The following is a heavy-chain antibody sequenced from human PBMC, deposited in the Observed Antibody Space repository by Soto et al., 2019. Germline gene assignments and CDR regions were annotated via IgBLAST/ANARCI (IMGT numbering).Heavy chain of an antibody. CDR2: VYPSDSDA. D-gene: IGHD5-18*01. CDR1: GYSFTNYW. CDR3: ERIRGGYDYFDY. Sequence: PGESLKISCKGSGYSFTNYWIGWVRQMPGKGLEWLGNVYPSDSDARYSPAFEGQVTISADNSINTAYLQLLNLKASDTAIYYCERIRGGYDYFDYWGRGTLVTVSS. J-gene: IGHJ4*02. V-gene: IGHV5-51*01.